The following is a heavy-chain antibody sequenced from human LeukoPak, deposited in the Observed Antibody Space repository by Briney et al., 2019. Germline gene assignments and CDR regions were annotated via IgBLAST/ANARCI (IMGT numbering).Heavy chain of an antibody. CDR1: GGSFSGYY. Sequence: SETLSLTCAVYGGSFSGYYWSWIRQPPGKGLERIGEINHSRSTNYNPSLKSRVTISVDTSKNQFSLKLSSVTAADTAVYYCASRDGWSGSYHGFDPWGQGTLVTVSS. CDR3: ASRDGWSGSYHGFDP. D-gene: IGHD1-26*01. V-gene: IGHV4-34*01. CDR2: INHSRST. J-gene: IGHJ5*02.